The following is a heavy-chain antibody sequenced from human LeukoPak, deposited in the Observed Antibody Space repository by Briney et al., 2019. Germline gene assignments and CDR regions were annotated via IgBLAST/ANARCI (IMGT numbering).Heavy chain of an antibody. Sequence: PGGSLRLSCAASGFTFSSYAMSWVRQAPGKGLEWVSAISGSGGSTYYADSVKGRFTISRDNAKNSLYLQMNSLRAEDTAVYYCARVLDGWFDPWGQGTLVTVSS. V-gene: IGHV3-23*01. CDR1: GFTFSSYA. J-gene: IGHJ5*02. D-gene: IGHD2-2*03. CDR3: ARVLDGWFDP. CDR2: ISGSGGST.